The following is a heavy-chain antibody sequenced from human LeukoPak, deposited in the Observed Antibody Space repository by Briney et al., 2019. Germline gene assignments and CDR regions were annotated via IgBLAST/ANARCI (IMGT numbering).Heavy chain of an antibody. V-gene: IGHV3-23*01. CDR2: ISGSGGST. D-gene: IGHD2-2*01. J-gene: IGHJ5*02. CDR3: AKDLRDCSSTSCYQGFDP. CDR1: GFTFSSYA. Sequence: HAGGSLRLSCAAPGFTFSSYAMSWVRQAPGKGLEWVSAISGSGGSTYYADSVKGRFTISRDNSKNTLYLQMNSLRAEDTAVYYCAKDLRDCSSTSCYQGFDPWGQGTLVTVSS.